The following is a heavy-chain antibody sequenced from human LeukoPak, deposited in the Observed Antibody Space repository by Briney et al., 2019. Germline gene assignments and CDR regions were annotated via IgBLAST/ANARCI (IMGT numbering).Heavy chain of an antibody. V-gene: IGHV4-34*01. Sequence: SETLSLTCAVYGGSFSGYYWSWIRQPPGKGLEWIGEINHSGSTNYNPSLKSRVTISVDTPKNQFSLKLSSVTAADTAVYYCARGETGGSGSYSYYFDYWGQGTLVTVS. D-gene: IGHD3-10*01. CDR2: INHSGST. CDR1: GGSFSGYY. J-gene: IGHJ4*02. CDR3: ARGETGGSGSYSYYFDY.